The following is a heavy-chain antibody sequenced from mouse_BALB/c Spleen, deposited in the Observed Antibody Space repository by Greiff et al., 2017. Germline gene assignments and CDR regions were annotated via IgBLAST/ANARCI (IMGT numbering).Heavy chain of an antibody. Sequence: VMLVESGPGLVAPSQSLSITCTVSGFSLTSYGVHWVRQPPGKGLEWLGVIWAGGSTNYNSALMSRLSISKDNSKSQVFLKMNSLQTDDTAMYYCARDEDDYDVRAMDYWGQGTSVTVSS. CDR2: IWAGGST. CDR3: ARDEDDYDVRAMDY. CDR1: GFSLTSYG. D-gene: IGHD2-4*01. J-gene: IGHJ4*01. V-gene: IGHV2-9*02.